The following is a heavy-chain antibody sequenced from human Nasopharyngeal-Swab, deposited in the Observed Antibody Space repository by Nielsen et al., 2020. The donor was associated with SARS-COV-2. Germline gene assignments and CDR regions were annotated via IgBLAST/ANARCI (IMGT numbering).Heavy chain of an antibody. Sequence: GESLKISCAASGFTFSSYGMHWVRQAPGKGLEWVAVISYDGSNKYYADSVKGRFTISRDNSKNTLYLQMNSLRAEDTAVYYCAKDTLYYDSSGYYPYYFDYWGQGTLVTVSS. V-gene: IGHV3-30*18. CDR2: ISYDGSNK. D-gene: IGHD3-22*01. CDR1: GFTFSSYG. J-gene: IGHJ4*02. CDR3: AKDTLYYDSSGYYPYYFDY.